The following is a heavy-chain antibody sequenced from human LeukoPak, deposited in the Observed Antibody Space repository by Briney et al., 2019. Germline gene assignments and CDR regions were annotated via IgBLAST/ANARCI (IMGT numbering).Heavy chain of an antibody. Sequence: GGSLRLFCAASWFTFSSSSMNWVGQAAGKGLEGVSYISSRSSTIHYAKSVKARLTISRDNAKNSLYLHMNSLRDEDTPVYYCAREMAHYFDSSGYSFWGQGTLVTVSS. V-gene: IGHV3-48*02. CDR1: WFTFSSSS. CDR2: ISSRSSTI. J-gene: IGHJ4*02. D-gene: IGHD3-22*01. CDR3: AREMAHYFDSSGYSF.